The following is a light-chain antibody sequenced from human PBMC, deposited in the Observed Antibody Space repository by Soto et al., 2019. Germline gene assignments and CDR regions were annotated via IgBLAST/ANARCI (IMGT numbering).Light chain of an antibody. Sequence: EIVMTQSPATLSVSPEERATLSCSASQRVSSNLAWYQQKPGQAPRLLIYDASNRATGIPARFSGSGSGTDFTLTISSLEPEDFAVYYCQQRSNWPGITFGQGTRLEIK. CDR3: QQRSNWPGIT. CDR2: DAS. J-gene: IGKJ5*01. V-gene: IGKV3-11*01. CDR1: QRVSSN.